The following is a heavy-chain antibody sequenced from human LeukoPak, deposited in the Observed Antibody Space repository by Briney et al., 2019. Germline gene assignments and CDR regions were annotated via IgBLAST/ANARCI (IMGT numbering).Heavy chain of an antibody. CDR3: AREGGDYVEGYYFDY. Sequence: PGGSLRLSCAASGFTFSSYAMHWVRQAPGKGLEWVAVISYDGSNKYYADSVKGRFTISRDNSKNTLYLQMNSLRAEDTAVYYCAREGGDYVEGYYFDYWGQGTLVTVSS. D-gene: IGHD2-21*02. V-gene: IGHV3-30-3*01. CDR1: GFTFSSYA. J-gene: IGHJ4*02. CDR2: ISYDGSNK.